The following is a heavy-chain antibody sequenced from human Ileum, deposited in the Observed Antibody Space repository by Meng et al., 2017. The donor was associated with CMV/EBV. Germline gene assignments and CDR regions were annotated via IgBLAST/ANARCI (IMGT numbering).Heavy chain of an antibody. D-gene: IGHD3-22*01. J-gene: IGHJ4*02. CDR3: AHPYSDRSPYSDY. CDR1: GFSLSTSGVG. CDR2: IYWNNDK. V-gene: IGHV2-5*01. Sequence: SGPTLAKLIQTLTLTCSFSGFSLSTSGVGVGWIRQPPGKALEWLGIIYWNNDKRYSLSLKSRLTITNDTSKTQAVLTMTTMDPLDTATYYSAHPYSDRSPYSDYWGQGTLVTVSS.